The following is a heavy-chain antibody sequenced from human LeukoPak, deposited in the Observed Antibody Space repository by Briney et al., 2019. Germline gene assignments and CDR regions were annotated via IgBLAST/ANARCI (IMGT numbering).Heavy chain of an antibody. CDR1: GFTFSGHW. J-gene: IGHJ6*02. D-gene: IGHD4-17*01. CDR3: AKDSYGDYVGYYYYYAMDV. CDR2: IKEDGSKK. Sequence: GGSLRLSCAASGFTFSGHWMTWVRQAPGKGLEWVANIKEDGSKKNYVDSVKGRFTISRDNAKNSLYLQLTSLRVEDTAVYYCAKDSYGDYVGYYYYYAMDVWGQGTTVTVSS. V-gene: IGHV3-7*03.